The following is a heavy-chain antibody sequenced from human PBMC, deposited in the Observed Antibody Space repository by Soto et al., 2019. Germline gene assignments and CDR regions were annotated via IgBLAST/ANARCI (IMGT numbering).Heavy chain of an antibody. CDR1: GGTFSSYT. CDR3: ARETYDILTGYYSPFDY. CDR2: IIPILGIA. Sequence: QVQLVQSGAEVKKPGSSVKVSCKASGGTFSSYTISWVRQAPGQGLEWMGRIIPILGIANYAQKFQGRVTSTADKYTSTAYMELSSLRSEDTAVYYCARETYDILTGYYSPFDYWGQGTLVTVSS. V-gene: IGHV1-69*08. J-gene: IGHJ4*02. D-gene: IGHD3-9*01.